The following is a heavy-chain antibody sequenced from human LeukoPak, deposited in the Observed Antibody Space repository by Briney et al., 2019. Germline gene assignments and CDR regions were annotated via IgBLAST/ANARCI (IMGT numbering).Heavy chain of an antibody. Sequence: PGGSLRLSCAASGFIFTNYWMTWVRQAPGKGLEWVANIKEDGSAKYYVDSVKGRFTISRDNAKNSLFLQMNSLRAEDTAVYYCAKGWYFWSGYSDYWGQGTLVTVSS. V-gene: IGHV3-7*01. J-gene: IGHJ4*02. CDR1: GFIFTNYW. CDR2: IKEDGSAK. CDR3: AKGWYFWSGYSDY. D-gene: IGHD3-3*01.